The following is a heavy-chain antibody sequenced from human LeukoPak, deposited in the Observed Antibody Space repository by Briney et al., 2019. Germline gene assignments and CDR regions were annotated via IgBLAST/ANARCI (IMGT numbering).Heavy chain of an antibody. CDR3: ARDPVFRWFDP. J-gene: IGHJ5*02. V-gene: IGHV4-39*07. Sequence: SSETLSLTCTVSGGSISSSTYYWGWIRQPPGKGLEWIGSIYYSGNTYYNPSLKSRVTISLDTSKNQLSLKLNSVTAADTAVYYCARDPVFRWFDPWGQGTLVTVSS. CDR1: GGSISSSTYY. D-gene: IGHD3-10*01. CDR2: IYYSGNT.